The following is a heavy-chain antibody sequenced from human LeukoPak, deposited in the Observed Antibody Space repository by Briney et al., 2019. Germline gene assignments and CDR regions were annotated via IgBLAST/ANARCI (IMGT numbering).Heavy chain of an antibody. Sequence: PGGSLRLSCAASGFTFSSYAMSWVRQAPGKGLEWLSAISGSGGTTYYADSVKGRFPISRDNSKNTLYLQMNSLRAEDTAVYYCARARAGQQLVYDYWGQGTLVTVSS. J-gene: IGHJ4*02. V-gene: IGHV3-23*01. D-gene: IGHD6-13*01. CDR1: GFTFSSYA. CDR2: ISGSGGTT. CDR3: ARARAGQQLVYDY.